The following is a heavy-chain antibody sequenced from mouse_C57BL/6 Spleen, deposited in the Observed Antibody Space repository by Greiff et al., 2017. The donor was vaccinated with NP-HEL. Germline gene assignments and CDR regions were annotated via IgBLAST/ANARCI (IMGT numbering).Heavy chain of an antibody. Sequence: VQLQQSGPVLVKPGPSVKISCKASGFTFTDYYMHWVKQSHGKSLEWIGLVYPYNGGTSYNQKFKGKATLTVDTSSSTAYMELNSLTSEDSAVYYCARCPAYYSNYVPSYWYFDVWGTGTTVTVSS. CDR3: ARCPAYYSNYVPSYWYFDV. V-gene: IGHV1-36*01. J-gene: IGHJ1*03. D-gene: IGHD2-5*01. CDR2: VYPYNGGT. CDR1: GFTFTDYY.